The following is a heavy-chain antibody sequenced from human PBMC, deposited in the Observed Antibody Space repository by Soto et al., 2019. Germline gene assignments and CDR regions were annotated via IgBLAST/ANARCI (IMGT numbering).Heavy chain of an antibody. CDR3: AMRYDFWSGYYPYYYMDV. D-gene: IGHD3-3*01. Sequence: SVELTCKESGYTKTSYDIYSLRQATEKGLEWMGWMNPNSGNTGYAQKFQGRVTMTRNTSISTAYMELSSLRSEDTAVYYCAMRYDFWSGYYPYYYMDVWGKGTTVTVSS. V-gene: IGHV1-8*01. CDR1: GYTKTSYD. CDR2: MNPNSGNT. J-gene: IGHJ6*03.